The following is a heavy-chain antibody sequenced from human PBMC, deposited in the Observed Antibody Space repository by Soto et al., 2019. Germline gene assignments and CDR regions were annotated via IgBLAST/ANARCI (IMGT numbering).Heavy chain of an antibody. V-gene: IGHV3-30*03. Sequence: QVQLVESGGGVVQPGRSLRLSCAASGFTFSKYGMHWVRQVPGKGLEWVAVISQDGSHKYYADSVKGRFTISRDNSKNTLYLQMNSLRGDDTAVYSCASQDYSGTFHFDSWGQGTLVTVSS. D-gene: IGHD4-4*01. J-gene: IGHJ4*02. CDR2: ISQDGSHK. CDR1: GFTFSKYG. CDR3: ASQDYSGTFHFDS.